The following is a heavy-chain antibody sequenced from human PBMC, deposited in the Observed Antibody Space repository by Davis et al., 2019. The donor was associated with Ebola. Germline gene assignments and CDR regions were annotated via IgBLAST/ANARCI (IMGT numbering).Heavy chain of an antibody. CDR1: GYSISSGYY. J-gene: IGHJ4*02. CDR3: ARPKWGSSSWTFDY. D-gene: IGHD6-13*01. Sequence: PSETLSLTCTVSGYSISSGYYWGWIRQPPGKGLEWIGSIYHSGSTYYNPSLKSRVTISVDTSKNQFSLKVTSVTAADTAVYYCARPKWGSSSWTFDYWGQGTLVTVSS. V-gene: IGHV4-38-2*02. CDR2: IYHSGST.